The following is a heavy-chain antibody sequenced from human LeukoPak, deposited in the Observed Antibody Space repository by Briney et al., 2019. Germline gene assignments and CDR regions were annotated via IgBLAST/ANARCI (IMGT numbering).Heavy chain of an antibody. J-gene: IGHJ4*02. CDR1: GGSISSYY. D-gene: IGHD6-13*01. CDR2: IYTSGST. CDR3: ARSSPIASAGTPFDY. Sequence: SETLSLTCTVSGGSISSYYWSWIRQPAGKGLEWIGRIYTSGSTNYNPSLKSRVTISVDKSKNQFSLKLSSVTAADTAVYYCARSSPIASAGTPFDYWGQGTLVTVSS. V-gene: IGHV4-4*07.